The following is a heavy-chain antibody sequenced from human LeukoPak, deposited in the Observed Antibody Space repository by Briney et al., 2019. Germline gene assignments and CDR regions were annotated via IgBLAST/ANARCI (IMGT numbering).Heavy chain of an antibody. Sequence: GRSLRLSCAASGFTFDKNAMHWVRQVPGKGLGWVSGISWNSGHIVYADSVKGRFTISRDNAKNSLYLQMNSLRAEDTALYYCVKDISATNSYYGMDVWGQGTTVTVS. V-gene: IGHV3-9*01. J-gene: IGHJ6*02. CDR3: VKDISATNSYYGMDV. CDR1: GFTFDKNA. CDR2: ISWNSGHI.